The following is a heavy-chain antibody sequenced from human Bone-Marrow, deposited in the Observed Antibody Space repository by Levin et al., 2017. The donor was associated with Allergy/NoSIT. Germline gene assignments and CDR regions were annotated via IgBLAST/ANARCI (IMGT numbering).Heavy chain of an antibody. CDR2: IYYTGST. CDR3: ARIGDGYDNRFDV. J-gene: IGHJ5*02. D-gene: IGHD5-24*01. V-gene: IGHV4-59*01. CDR1: GDSISGYY. Sequence: PSETLSLTCTLSGDSISGYYWGWVRQPPGKTLEWIAYIYYTGSTFYNHSLASRVTISVDTSKNQFSLKLTSLTAADTAVYHCARIGDGYDNRFDVWGQGTLVTVSS.